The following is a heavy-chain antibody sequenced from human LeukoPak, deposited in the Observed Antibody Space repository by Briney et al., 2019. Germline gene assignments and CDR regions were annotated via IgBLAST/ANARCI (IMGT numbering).Heavy chain of an antibody. CDR2: ISSSGSTI. V-gene: IGHV3-48*03. CDR1: GFAFSSYE. Sequence: GGSLRLSCAASGFAFSSYEMNWVRQAPGKGLEWVSYISSSGSTIYYADSVKGRFAISRDNAKNSLYLQMNSLRAEDTAVYYCAREGYSSGLGFQHWGQGTLVTVSS. CDR3: AREGYSSGLGFQH. J-gene: IGHJ1*01. D-gene: IGHD6-19*01.